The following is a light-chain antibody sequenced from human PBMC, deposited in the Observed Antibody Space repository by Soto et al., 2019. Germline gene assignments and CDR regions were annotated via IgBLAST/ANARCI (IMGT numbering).Light chain of an antibody. CDR2: DVI. CDR1: ISDIGAYNY. V-gene: IGLV2-14*01. Sequence: QSALTQPASVSGSPGQSITISCTGTISDIGAYNYVSWYQQHPGKAPKLMIYDVINRPSGVSNRFSGSKSGNTASLTISGLQAEDEADYYCSSYTSSSTLFGGGTKVTVL. J-gene: IGLJ2*01. CDR3: SSYTSSSTL.